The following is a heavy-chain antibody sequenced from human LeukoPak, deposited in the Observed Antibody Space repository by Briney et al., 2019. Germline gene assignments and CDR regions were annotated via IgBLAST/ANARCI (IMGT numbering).Heavy chain of an antibody. J-gene: IGHJ4*02. CDR2: ISSNGGST. CDR1: GFTFSSYA. Sequence: GGSLRLSCSASGFTFSSYAMHWVRQAPGKGLEYVSAISSNGGSTYYADSVKGRFTISRDNSKNTPYLQMSSLRAEDTAVYYCVKGLYDILTGYPFDYWGQGTLVTVSS. CDR3: VKGLYDILTGYPFDY. V-gene: IGHV3-64D*06. D-gene: IGHD3-9*01.